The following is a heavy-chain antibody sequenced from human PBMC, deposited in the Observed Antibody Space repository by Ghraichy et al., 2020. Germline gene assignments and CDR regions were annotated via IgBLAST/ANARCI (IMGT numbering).Heavy chain of an antibody. V-gene: IGHV4-4*09. CDR3: ARVAAAGTTFDY. Sequence: SETLSLTCTVSGGSISSYYWSWIRQPPGKGLEWIGYIYTSGSTNYNPSLKSRVTISVDTSKNQFSLKLSSVTAADTAVYYCARVAAAGTTFDYWGQGTLVTVSS. D-gene: IGHD6-13*01. CDR1: GGSISSYY. CDR2: IYTSGST. J-gene: IGHJ4*02.